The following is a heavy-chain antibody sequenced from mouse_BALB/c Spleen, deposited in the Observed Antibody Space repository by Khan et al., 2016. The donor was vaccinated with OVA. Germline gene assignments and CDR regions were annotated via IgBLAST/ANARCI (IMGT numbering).Heavy chain of an antibody. CDR1: GFNIKDTY. CDR2: IDPANGNT. D-gene: IGHD2-4*01. V-gene: IGHV14-3*02. J-gene: IGHJ2*01. Sequence: EVQLKESGAELVKPGASVKLSCTASGFNIKDTYMHWVKQRPEQGLEWIGRIDPANGNTKYDPKFQGKATITADTSSNTAYLQLSSLTSEDTAVYYCARRMITTGFDYWGQGTTLTVSS. CDR3: ARRMITTGFDY.